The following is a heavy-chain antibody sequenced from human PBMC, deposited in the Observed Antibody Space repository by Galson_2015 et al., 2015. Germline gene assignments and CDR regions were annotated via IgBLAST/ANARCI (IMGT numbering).Heavy chain of an antibody. D-gene: IGHD3-22*01. CDR2: ISGSGGST. Sequence: SLRLSCAASGFTFSSYAMSWVRQAPGKGLEWVSAISGSGGSTYYADSVKGRFTISRDNSKNTLYLQMNSLRAEDTAVYYCAKETYYYDSSGYYGGAFDIWGQGTMVTVSS. V-gene: IGHV3-23*01. CDR3: AKETYYYDSSGYYGGAFDI. J-gene: IGHJ3*02. CDR1: GFTFSSYA.